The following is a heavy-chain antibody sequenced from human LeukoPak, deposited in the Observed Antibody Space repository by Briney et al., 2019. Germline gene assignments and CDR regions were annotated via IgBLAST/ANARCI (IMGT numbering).Heavy chain of an antibody. J-gene: IGHJ3*02. CDR1: GGSTGSSSYY. V-gene: IGHV4-61*05. CDR2: IYYSGST. D-gene: IGHD6-13*01. CDR3: ARVGLAAAGTEVDAFDI. Sequence: SETLSLTCTVSGGSTGSSSYYWAWIRQPPGKGLEWIGYIYYSGSTNYNPSLKSRVTISVDTSKNQFSLKLSSVTAADTAVYYCARVGLAAAGTEVDAFDIWGQGTMVTVSS.